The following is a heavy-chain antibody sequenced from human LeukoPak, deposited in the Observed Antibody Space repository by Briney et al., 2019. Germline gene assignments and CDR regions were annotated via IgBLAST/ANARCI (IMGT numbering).Heavy chain of an antibody. D-gene: IGHD3-16*01. CDR2: IYYSGST. CDR1: GDSISSSSYY. CDR3: ARVTGALNDAFDI. V-gene: IGHV4-39*07. Sequence: SETLSLTCTVSGDSISSSSYYWGWIRQSPGKGLEWIGSIYYSGSTYYNPSLKSRVTISVDTSKNQFSLKLNSVTAADTAVYYCARVTGALNDAFDIWGQGTMVTVSS. J-gene: IGHJ3*02.